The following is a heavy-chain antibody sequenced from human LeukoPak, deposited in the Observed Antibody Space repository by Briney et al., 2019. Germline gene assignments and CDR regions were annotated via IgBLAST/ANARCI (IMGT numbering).Heavy chain of an antibody. J-gene: IGHJ4*02. Sequence: GGSLRLSCAASGFTFSSYAMHWVRQAPGKGLEWVAVISYDGSNKYYADSVKGRFTISRDNSKNTLYLQMNGLRAEDTAVYYCARDPGYSGYDFDTFDYWGQGTLVTVSS. V-gene: IGHV3-30-3*01. CDR1: GFTFSSYA. CDR2: ISYDGSNK. D-gene: IGHD5-12*01. CDR3: ARDPGYSGYDFDTFDY.